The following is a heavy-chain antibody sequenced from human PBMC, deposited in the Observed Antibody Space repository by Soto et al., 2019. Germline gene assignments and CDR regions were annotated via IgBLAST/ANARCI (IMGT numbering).Heavy chain of an antibody. D-gene: IGHD1-1*01. CDR3: ARLIRERNWFDP. CDR2: IYYSGST. Sequence: PSETLSLTCTVSGGSISSSSYYWGWIRQPPGKGLEWIGSIYYSGSTYYNPSLKSRVTISVDTSKNQFSVKLSSVTAADTAVYYCARLIRERNWFDPWGQGTLVTVSS. CDR1: GGSISSSSYY. V-gene: IGHV4-39*01. J-gene: IGHJ5*02.